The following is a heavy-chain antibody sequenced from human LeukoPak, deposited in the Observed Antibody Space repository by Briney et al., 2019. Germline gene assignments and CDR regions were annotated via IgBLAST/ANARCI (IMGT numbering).Heavy chain of an antibody. CDR3: ARRQYGDYNSDY. J-gene: IGHJ4*02. Sequence: SETLSLTCTVSGGSVRSDSYYWSWIRQHPGKGLEWIGYIYYSGNTYYNPSLRSRVTISVDTSKNQFSLKLTSVTAADTAVYYCARRQYGDYNSDYWGQGTLVTVSS. CDR2: IYYSGNT. V-gene: IGHV4-31*03. D-gene: IGHD4-17*01. CDR1: GGSVRSDSYY.